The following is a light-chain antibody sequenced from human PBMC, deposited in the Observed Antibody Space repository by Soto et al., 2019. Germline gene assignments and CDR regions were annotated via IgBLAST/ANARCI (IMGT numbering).Light chain of an antibody. J-gene: IGKJ1*01. Sequence: DIQMTQSPSILSASLGDRVTITCRASQSISSWLAWYQQKPGKAPNLLIHKASHLESGVPSRFSGSGSGTEFTLTISSPQPGDFATYYCQHYNTYPWTFGQGTKVDIK. CDR3: QHYNTYPWT. CDR1: QSISSW. CDR2: KAS. V-gene: IGKV1-5*03.